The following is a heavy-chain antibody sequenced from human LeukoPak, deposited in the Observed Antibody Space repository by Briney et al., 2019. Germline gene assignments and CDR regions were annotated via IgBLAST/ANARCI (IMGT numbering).Heavy chain of an antibody. V-gene: IGHV3-23*01. D-gene: IGHD2-2*01. Sequence: QPGGSLRLSCVASGFTFSSYAMSWVRQAPGKGLEWVSAISGSGGSTYYADSVKGRFTISRDNSKNTLYLQMNSLRAEDTAVYYCAKDRLGGCSSTSCDGAIDAFDIWGQGTMVTVSS. CDR2: ISGSGGST. CDR1: GFTFSSYA. J-gene: IGHJ3*02. CDR3: AKDRLGGCSSTSCDGAIDAFDI.